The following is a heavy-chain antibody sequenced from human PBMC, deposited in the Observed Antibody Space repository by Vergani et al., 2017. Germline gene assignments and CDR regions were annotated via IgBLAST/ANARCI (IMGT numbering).Heavy chain of an antibody. Sequence: QVQLVESGGGVVQPGRSLRLSCAASGFTFSSYGMHWVRQAPGKGLEWVAVIWYDGSNKYYADSVKGRFTISRDNAKNSVFLQMNSLRAEDTAVYYCAREGDWNYRYYFDSWGQGTLVTVSS. CDR2: IWYDGSNK. J-gene: IGHJ4*02. D-gene: IGHD1-7*01. CDR3: AREGDWNYRYYFDS. CDR1: GFTFSSYG. V-gene: IGHV3-33*01.